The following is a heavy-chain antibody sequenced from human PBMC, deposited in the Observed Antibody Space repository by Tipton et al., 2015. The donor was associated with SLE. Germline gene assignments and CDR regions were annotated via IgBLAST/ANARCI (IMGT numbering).Heavy chain of an antibody. D-gene: IGHD7-27*01. CDR3: ASGGLGIPVGAFDI. CDR1: GVTVSSNY. J-gene: IGHJ3*02. CDR2: IYSGGST. Sequence: GSLRLSCAISGVTVSSNYMSWVRQAPGKGLEWVSVIYSGGSTYYADSVKGRFTIFRDNSKNTLYLQMNSLRAEDTAVYYCASGGLGIPVGAFDIWGQGTMVTVSS. V-gene: IGHV3-66*02.